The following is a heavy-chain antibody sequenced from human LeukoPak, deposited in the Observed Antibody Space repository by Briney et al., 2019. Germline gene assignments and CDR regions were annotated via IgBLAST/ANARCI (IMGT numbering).Heavy chain of an antibody. CDR2: ISSSSSYI. CDR1: GFTFSSYS. CDR3: ARAARPGFDY. V-gene: IGHV3-21*01. J-gene: IGHJ4*02. Sequence: GGSLRLSCAASGFTFSSYSMNWVRQAPGKGLEWVSSISSSSSYIYYADSVKGRFTISRDYAKNSLYLQMNSLRAEDTAVYYCARAARPGFDYWGQGTLVTVSS. D-gene: IGHD6-6*01.